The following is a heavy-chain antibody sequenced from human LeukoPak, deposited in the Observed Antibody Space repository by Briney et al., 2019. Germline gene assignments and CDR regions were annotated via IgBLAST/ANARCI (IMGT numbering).Heavy chain of an antibody. CDR1: RFPFSSFA. V-gene: IGHV3-30*04. CDR3: ARGPYSLDY. Sequence: GRSLRLSCAASRFPFSSFAMHWVRQAPGKGLEWVAVISYDGSNKYYADSVKGRFTISRDNSKNTLDLQMNSLRAEDTAVYYCARGPYSLDYWGQGTLVTVSS. D-gene: IGHD2-21*01. J-gene: IGHJ4*02. CDR2: ISYDGSNK.